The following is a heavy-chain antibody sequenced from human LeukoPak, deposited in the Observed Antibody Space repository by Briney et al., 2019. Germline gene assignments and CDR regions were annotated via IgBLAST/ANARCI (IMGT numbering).Heavy chain of an antibody. CDR1: GASISSYY. J-gene: IGHJ6*02. Sequence: SETLSLTCTVSGASISSYYWSWIRQPPGKGLEWIGYIYYSGGTNYHPSLKSRVTISIDTSKNQFSLRLSSVTAADTAVYYCARPHSSSFLDVWGQGTTVTVSS. V-gene: IGHV4-59*08. D-gene: IGHD6-19*01. CDR3: ARPHSSSFLDV. CDR2: IYYSGGT.